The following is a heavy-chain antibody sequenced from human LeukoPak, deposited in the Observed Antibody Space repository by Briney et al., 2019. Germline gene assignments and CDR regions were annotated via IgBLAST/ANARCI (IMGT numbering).Heavy chain of an antibody. D-gene: IGHD3-22*01. CDR2: IYYSGST. CDR1: GGSISSYY. J-gene: IGHJ3*01. Sequence: SETLSLTCTVSGGSISSYYWSWIRQPPGKGLEWIGYIYYSGSTNYNPSLKSRVTISVDTSKNQFSLRLSPVTAADTAVYYCARDPHYHDRSGSFVWGQGTMVTVSS. CDR3: ARDPHYHDRSGSFV. V-gene: IGHV4-59*12.